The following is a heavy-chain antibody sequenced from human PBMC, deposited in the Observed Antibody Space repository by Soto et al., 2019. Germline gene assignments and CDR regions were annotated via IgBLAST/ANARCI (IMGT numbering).Heavy chain of an antibody. CDR3: ARADSSSWYLFDY. D-gene: IGHD6-13*01. Sequence: SETLSLTCTVSGGSIGSSSHYWGWIRQPPGKGLEWIGSIYYSGSTYYNPSLKSRVTISVDTSKNQFSLKLSSVTAEDTAVYYCARADSSSWYLFDYWGQGTLVTVSS. V-gene: IGHV4-39*01. CDR1: GGSIGSSSHY. CDR2: IYYSGST. J-gene: IGHJ4*02.